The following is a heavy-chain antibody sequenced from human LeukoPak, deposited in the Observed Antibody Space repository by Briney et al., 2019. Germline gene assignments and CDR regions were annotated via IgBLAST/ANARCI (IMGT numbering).Heavy chain of an antibody. CDR2: MNPNSGNT. CDR3: ARDLITTVTSSFDY. CDR1: GYTFTSYD. Sequence: GASVKVSCKASGYTFTSYDINWVRQATGQGLEWMGWMNPNSGNTGYAQKFQGRVTMTRNTSISTAYMELSSLRSEDTAVYYCARDLITTVTSSFDYWGQGTLVTVSS. J-gene: IGHJ4*02. D-gene: IGHD4-11*01. V-gene: IGHV1-8*01.